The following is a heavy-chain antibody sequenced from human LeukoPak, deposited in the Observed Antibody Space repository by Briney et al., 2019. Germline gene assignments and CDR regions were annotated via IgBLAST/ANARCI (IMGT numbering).Heavy chain of an antibody. J-gene: IGHJ6*03. CDR2: INPNSGGT. Sequence: GASVKVSCKASGYTFTGYYMHWVRQAPGQGLEWMGWINPNSGGTNYAQKFQGRVTMTRDTSISTAYMELSRLRSDDTAVYYCARDLTGYHYYYYYMDVWGKGTTVTVSS. CDR3: ARDLTGYHYYYYYMDV. CDR1: GYTFTGYY. D-gene: IGHD2-15*01. V-gene: IGHV1-2*02.